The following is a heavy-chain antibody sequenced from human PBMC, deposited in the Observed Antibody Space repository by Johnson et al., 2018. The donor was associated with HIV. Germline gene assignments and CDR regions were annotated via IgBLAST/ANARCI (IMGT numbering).Heavy chain of an antibody. CDR2: IKQDGSEK. CDR1: GFTFSSYW. V-gene: IGHV3-7*01. Sequence: EVQLVESGGGLVQPGGSLRLSCAASGFTFSSYWMSWVRQAPGKGLEWVANIKQDGSEKYYVDSVKCRFTISRDNAKNSLYLQMNSLRAEDTAVYYCARGVYYYDSSGYYRYDAFDIWGQGTMVTVSS. CDR3: ARGVYYYDSSGYYRYDAFDI. D-gene: IGHD3-22*01. J-gene: IGHJ3*02.